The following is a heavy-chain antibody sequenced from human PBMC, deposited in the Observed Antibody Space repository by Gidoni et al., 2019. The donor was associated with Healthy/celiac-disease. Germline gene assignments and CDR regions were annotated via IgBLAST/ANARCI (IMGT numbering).Heavy chain of an antibody. D-gene: IGHD1-26*01. Sequence: SGAVREKPGASVKISCKVSGCTVPKFTMNWVRQAPGKGLEGVGGFDPEDGETIYAQKFQGRVTMTEDTSTDTAYMVLSSLRSEDTAVSYCATASLVGATTGHYYMDVWGKGTTVTVSS. J-gene: IGHJ6*03. V-gene: IGHV1-24*01. CDR3: ATASLVGATTGHYYMDV. CDR1: GCTVPKFT. CDR2: FDPEDGET.